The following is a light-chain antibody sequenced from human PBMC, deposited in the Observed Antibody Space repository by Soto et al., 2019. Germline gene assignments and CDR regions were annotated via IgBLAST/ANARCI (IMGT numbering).Light chain of an antibody. CDR3: QQYGSSPLT. Sequence: EIVLTQSPGTLSLSPGERATLSCRASQSVISSYLAWYQQKPGQPPRLLIYDASSRATGISDRFSGSGSGTEFTLTISRLEPEDFAVYYCQQYGSSPLTFGPGTKVDIK. V-gene: IGKV3-20*01. CDR1: QSVISSY. CDR2: DAS. J-gene: IGKJ3*01.